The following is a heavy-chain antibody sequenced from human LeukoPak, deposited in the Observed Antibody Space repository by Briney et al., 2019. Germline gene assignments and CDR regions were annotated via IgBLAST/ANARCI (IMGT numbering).Heavy chain of an antibody. J-gene: IGHJ5*02. V-gene: IGHV1-24*01. Sequence: ASVKVSCKVSGYTLTELSMHWVRQAPGKGLEWMGGFDPEDGETIYAQKFQGRVTMTEDTSTDTAYMELSSLRSEDTAVYYCATGLTIFGVVIPFDPWGQGTLVTVSS. CDR3: ATGLTIFGVVIPFDP. CDR2: FDPEDGET. CDR1: GYTLTELS. D-gene: IGHD3-3*01.